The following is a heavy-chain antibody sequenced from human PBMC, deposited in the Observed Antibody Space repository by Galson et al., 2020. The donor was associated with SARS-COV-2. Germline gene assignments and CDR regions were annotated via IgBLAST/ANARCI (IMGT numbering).Heavy chain of an antibody. CDR3: ARDYSTCELRHAFDI. CDR2: ISAYNGNT. J-gene: IGHJ3*02. CDR1: GYTFTSYG. V-gene: IGHV1-18*04. Sequence: ASVKVSCKASGYTFTSYGISWVRQAPGQGLEGMGWISAYNGNTNYAQKLQGRVTMTTDTSTSTAYRELRSLRADDTSVYYCARDYSTCELRHAFDIGGQGQMVTVSS. D-gene: IGHD2-15*01.